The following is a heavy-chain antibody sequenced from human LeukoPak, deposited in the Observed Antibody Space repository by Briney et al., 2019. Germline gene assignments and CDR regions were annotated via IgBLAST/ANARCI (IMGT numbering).Heavy chain of an antibody. CDR2: IIPIFGTA. CDR3: ARGSGYGDNDY. J-gene: IGHJ4*02. Sequence: ASVTVSFKASGGTFSSYAISWVRQAPGQGLEWMGRIIPIFGTANYAQKFQGRVTITADKSTSTAYMELSSLRSEDTAVYYCARGSGYGDNDYWGQGTLVTVSS. D-gene: IGHD4-23*01. CDR1: GGTFSSYA. V-gene: IGHV1-69*06.